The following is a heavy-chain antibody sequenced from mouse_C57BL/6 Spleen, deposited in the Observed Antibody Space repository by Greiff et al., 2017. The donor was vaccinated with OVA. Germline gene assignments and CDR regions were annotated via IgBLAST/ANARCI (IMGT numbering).Heavy chain of an antibody. D-gene: IGHD1-1*01. J-gene: IGHJ4*01. CDR2: IDPSDSYT. CDR3: ARSLYGSSRDYYAMDY. Sequence: VQLQQPGAELVRPGTSVKLSCKASGYTFTSYWMHWVKQRPGQGLEWIGVIDPSDSYTNYNQKFKGKATLTVDTSSSTAYMQLSSLTSEDSAVYYCARSLYGSSRDYYAMDYWGQGTSVTVSS. CDR1: GYTFTSYW. V-gene: IGHV1-59*01.